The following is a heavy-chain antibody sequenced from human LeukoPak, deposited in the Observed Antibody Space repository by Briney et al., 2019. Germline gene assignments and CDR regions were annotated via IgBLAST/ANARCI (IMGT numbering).Heavy chain of an antibody. CDR2: ISSSSSYI. V-gene: IGHV3-21*04. CDR1: GFTFSSYS. J-gene: IGHJ3*01. CDR3: AKGGGRPLDDAFDV. Sequence: GGSLRLSCAASGFTFSSYSMNWVRQAPGKGLEWVSSISSSSSYIYYADSVKGRFTISRDNSRNALHLQMNSLRAEDTAVYYCAKGGGRPLDDAFDVWGQGTMVIVSS.